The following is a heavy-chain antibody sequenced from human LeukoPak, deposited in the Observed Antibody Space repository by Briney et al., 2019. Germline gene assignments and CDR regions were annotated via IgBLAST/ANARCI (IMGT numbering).Heavy chain of an antibody. CDR3: ARRGYYDKDWAEYFQH. D-gene: IGHD3-22*01. Sequence: ASVKVSCKTSGYTFTGYYMHWVRQAPGHGLEWMGWINPNSGGTNYAQKFQGRVTMTRDTSISTAYMELSRLRSDDTAVYYCARRGYYDKDWAEYFQHWGQGTLVIVSS. CDR1: GYTFTGYY. V-gene: IGHV1-2*02. J-gene: IGHJ1*01. CDR2: INPNSGGT.